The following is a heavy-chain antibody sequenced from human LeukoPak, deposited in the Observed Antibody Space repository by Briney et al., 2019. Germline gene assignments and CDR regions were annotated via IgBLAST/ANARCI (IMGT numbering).Heavy chain of an antibody. CDR2: ISGSGGST. CDR3: AKVAGPAPFYYYGMDV. J-gene: IGHJ6*02. D-gene: IGHD2-15*01. CDR1: GFTFSSYA. V-gene: IGHV3-23*01. Sequence: GGSLRLSCAASGFTFSSYAMSWVRQAPGKGLEWVSAISGSGGSTYYADSVKGRFTISRDNSKNTLYLQMNSLRAEDTAVYYCAKVAGPAPFYYYGMDVWGQGTTVTVSS.